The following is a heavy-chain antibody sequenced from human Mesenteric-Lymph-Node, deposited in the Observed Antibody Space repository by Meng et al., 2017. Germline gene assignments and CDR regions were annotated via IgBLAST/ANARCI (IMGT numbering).Heavy chain of an antibody. Sequence: QGQLGKSGVEVKKPGASVTVSCKASGYTFTGYYMHWVRQAPGQGLEWMGWINPNSGGTNYAQKFQGRVTMTRDTSISTAYMELSRLRSDDTAVYYCARPGFPYYSSSWFDPWGQGTLVTVSS. V-gene: IGHV1-2*02. CDR3: ARPGFPYYSSSWFDP. J-gene: IGHJ5*02. CDR1: GYTFTGYY. CDR2: INPNSGGT. D-gene: IGHD6-13*01.